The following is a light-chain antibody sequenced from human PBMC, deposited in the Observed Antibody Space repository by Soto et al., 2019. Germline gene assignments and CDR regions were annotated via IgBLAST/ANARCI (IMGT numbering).Light chain of an antibody. CDR3: SSSTGSNTV. J-gene: IGLJ2*01. CDR2: DIS. V-gene: IGLV2-8*01. CDR1: SSDVGGDNY. Sequence: QSALTQPASASGSPGQSVTISCTGTSSDVGGDNYVSWYQQHPGTAPKLIIYDISRRPSVVPGRFSGSRSGTAASLTVSWLQAEDDAYYFCSSSTGSNTVFGGGTQLTVL.